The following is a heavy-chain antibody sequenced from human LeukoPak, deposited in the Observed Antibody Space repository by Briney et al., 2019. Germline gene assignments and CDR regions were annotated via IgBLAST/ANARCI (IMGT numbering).Heavy chain of an antibody. CDR3: TTGYSGYDYNY. J-gene: IGHJ4*02. D-gene: IGHD5-12*01. CDR1: RYTFSNAW. CDR2: IKSKTDGGTT. V-gene: IGHV3-15*01. Sequence: GGALRVSCVESRYTFSNAWMSWVRQALGEGLEWVCRIKSKTDGGTTDYAAPVKGRFTISRDDSKNTLYLQMNSLKTEDTAVYYCTTGYSGYDYNYWGQGTLVTVSS.